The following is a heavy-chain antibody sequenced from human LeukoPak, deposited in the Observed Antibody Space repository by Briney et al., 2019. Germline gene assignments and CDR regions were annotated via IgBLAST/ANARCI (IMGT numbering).Heavy chain of an antibody. J-gene: IGHJ5*02. Sequence: SETLSLTCAVYGVSFSGYYWSWIRQPPGKGLEWIGEINHSGSTNYNPSLKSRVTISVDTSKNQFSLKLSSVTAADTAVYYCARELRHYDFWSGPRNNWFDPWGQGTLVTVSS. D-gene: IGHD3-3*01. CDR3: ARELRHYDFWSGPRNNWFDP. CDR2: INHSGST. CDR1: GVSFSGYY. V-gene: IGHV4-34*01.